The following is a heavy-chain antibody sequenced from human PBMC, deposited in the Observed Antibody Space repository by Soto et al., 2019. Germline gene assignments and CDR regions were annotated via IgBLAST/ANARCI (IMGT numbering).Heavy chain of an antibody. CDR3: ARGTVYLPFLFHCLDV. CDR2: INQSGST. D-gene: IGHD3-3*01. V-gene: IGHV4-34*01. J-gene: IGHJ6*02. CDR1: GESLSAYY. Sequence: SETLSLTCAVYGESLSAYYWTWIRQPPGKGLEWIGEINQSGSTNYNPSLKSRVTMSADTSKKHFSLEVTSVTAADTAVYYCARGTVYLPFLFHCLDVWGQGTTVTVYS.